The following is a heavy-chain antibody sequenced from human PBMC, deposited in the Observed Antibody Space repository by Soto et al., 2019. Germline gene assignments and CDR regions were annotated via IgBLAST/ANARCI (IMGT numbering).Heavy chain of an antibody. J-gene: IGHJ5*02. V-gene: IGHV3-23*01. CDR1: GFTFSSYA. CDR2: ITSSGSNT. D-gene: IGHD3-10*01. CDR3: AKDRDHDSSGVKGWFDP. Sequence: GGSLRLSCAASGFTFSSYAMSWVRQAPGKGLEWVSAITSSGSNTYYADSVKGRFSISRDNSKNTLYLQMNSLRGDDTAVYYCAKDRDHDSSGVKGWFDPWGQGALVTVSS.